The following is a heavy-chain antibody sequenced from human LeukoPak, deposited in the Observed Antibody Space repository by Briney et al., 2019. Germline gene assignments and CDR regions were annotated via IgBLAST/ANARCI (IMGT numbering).Heavy chain of an antibody. CDR2: IYNSWST. V-gene: IGHV4-39*01. CDR1: GGSIGSGRYY. CDR3: ARNITSLIPAGYFDY. Sequence: PSETLSLTCTVSGGSIGSGRYYWAWIRQPPGKGLELIGSIYNSWSTSYNPSLKSRVAMSVDTSKNQFSLRLSSVTAADTAVYYCARNITSLIPAGYFDYWGQGTLVTVSS. J-gene: IGHJ4*02. D-gene: IGHD2-2*01.